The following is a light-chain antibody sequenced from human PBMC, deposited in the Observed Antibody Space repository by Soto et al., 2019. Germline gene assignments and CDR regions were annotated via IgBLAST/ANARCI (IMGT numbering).Light chain of an antibody. Sequence: DIRMTQSPSTLSASVGDRVTIPCRASQSISTWLAWYQQKPGKAPKLLIYKASILQTGVPSRFSGSGSGTEFTLTISSLQPDDFATYYGQHYNTYPWTFGQGTKVEMK. CDR1: QSISTW. CDR3: QHYNTYPWT. CDR2: KAS. J-gene: IGKJ1*01. V-gene: IGKV1-5*03.